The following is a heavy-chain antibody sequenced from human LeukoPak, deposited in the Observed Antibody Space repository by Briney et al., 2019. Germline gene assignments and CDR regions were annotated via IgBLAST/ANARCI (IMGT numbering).Heavy chain of an antibody. V-gene: IGHV1-46*01. CDR3: ARAVDQDSDY. J-gene: IGHJ4*02. Sequence: ASVKVSCKTSGFSITDYFMHWVRQAPGLGLEWTGMINPSDGFTRQAQKFEGRVTITSDTSTSTVYMEMSSLTSEDTAVYYCARAVDQDSDYWGQGTLVTVSS. D-gene: IGHD3/OR15-3a*01. CDR2: INPSDGFT. CDR1: GFSITDYF.